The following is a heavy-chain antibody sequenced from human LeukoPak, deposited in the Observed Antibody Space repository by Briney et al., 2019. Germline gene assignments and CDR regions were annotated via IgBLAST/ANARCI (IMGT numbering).Heavy chain of an antibody. CDR2: INPYNGDT. J-gene: IGHJ6*03. D-gene: IGHD1-1*01. Sequence: GASVTVSCKASGYIFIGYYIHWVRQAPGQGLEWMGWINPYNGDTNYAQKFQGRVTMTRDTSITTAHMELSRLRSDDTAGYYCAKVAGTTPNHYYYYMDVWGRGTTVTVSS. V-gene: IGHV1-2*02. CDR1: GYIFIGYY. CDR3: AKVAGTTPNHYYYYMDV.